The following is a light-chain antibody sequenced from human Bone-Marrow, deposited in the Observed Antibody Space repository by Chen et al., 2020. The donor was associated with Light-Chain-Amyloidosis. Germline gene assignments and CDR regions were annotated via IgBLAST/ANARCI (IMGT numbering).Light chain of an antibody. CDR1: SSDVGGDNH. V-gene: IGLV2-14*01. CDR3: SSYTITNTLV. CDR2: EVT. Sequence: QSALTQPASVSGSPVQSITIPCTGTSSDVGGDNHVSWYQQHPDKAPKLMIYEVTTRPSWVPDRFSGSKSDNTASLTISGLQTEDEADYFCSSYTITNTLVFGSGTRVTVL. J-gene: IGLJ1*01.